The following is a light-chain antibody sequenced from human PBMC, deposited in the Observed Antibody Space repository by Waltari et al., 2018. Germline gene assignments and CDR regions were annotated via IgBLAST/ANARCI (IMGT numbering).Light chain of an antibody. CDR3: LQTSQFTWT. Sequence: DIVMTQTPLSSLVTLGQPASIPCRSIQILVHSDGKTYLSWLQQRPGQPPRLLIYQISKRFSGVPDRFSGSGAGTDFTLKISRVEAEDVAIYYCLQTSQFTWTFGQGTKVEIE. CDR2: QIS. V-gene: IGKV2-24*01. CDR1: QILVHSDGKTY. J-gene: IGKJ1*01.